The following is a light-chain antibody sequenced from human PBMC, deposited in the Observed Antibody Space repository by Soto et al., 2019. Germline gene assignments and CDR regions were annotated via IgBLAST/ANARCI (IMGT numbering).Light chain of an antibody. V-gene: IGKV1-33*01. J-gene: IGKJ4*01. CDR1: QDISNY. Sequence: DIQMTQSPSSLSASVGDRVTITCQASQDISNYLNWYQQKPGKAPKLLIYDASNLETGVPSRFIGSGSGTDFTFTISSLQAEDIATYYCQQYDNLLTFGGGTKVEIK. CDR3: QQYDNLLT. CDR2: DAS.